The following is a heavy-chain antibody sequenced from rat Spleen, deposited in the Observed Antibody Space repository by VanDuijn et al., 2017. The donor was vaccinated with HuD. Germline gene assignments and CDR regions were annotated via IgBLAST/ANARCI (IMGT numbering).Heavy chain of an antibody. D-gene: IGHD1-2*01. CDR3: TRPDSSLYVMDA. J-gene: IGHJ4*01. Sequence: EVQLMESGGGLVQPGRSLKLSCVASGFTFNNYWMTWIRQAPGKGLEWVASITNTGRNTYYGDSVKGRFTISRDNAKSTLYLQMNSLRSEDTATYYCTRPDSSLYVMDAWGQGASVTVSS. V-gene: IGHV5-31*01. CDR1: GFTFNNYW. CDR2: ITNTGRNT.